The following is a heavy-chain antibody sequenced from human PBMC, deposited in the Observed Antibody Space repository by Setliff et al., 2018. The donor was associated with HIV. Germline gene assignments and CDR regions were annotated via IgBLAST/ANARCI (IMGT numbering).Heavy chain of an antibody. J-gene: IGHJ4*02. CDR3: ARQTWEYYDTLTGYYRSPKNFDS. D-gene: IGHD3-9*01. CDR1: GGSINRSNYY. Sequence: PSETLSLTCTVPGGSINRSNYYWGRIRQPPGKGLEWIGTTSYTGSTYYDPSLKSRVTISLDTSKNQFFLKLSSVTAPDTAIYYCARQTWEYYDTLTGYYRSPKNFDSWGQGALVTVSS. V-gene: IGHV4-39*01. CDR2: TSYTGST.